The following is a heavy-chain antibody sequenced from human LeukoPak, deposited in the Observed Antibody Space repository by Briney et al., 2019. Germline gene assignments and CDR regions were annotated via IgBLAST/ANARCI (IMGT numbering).Heavy chain of an antibody. D-gene: IGHD6-13*01. Sequence: GSLRLSCAVSGFTFTNYWMSWARQSPGKGLEWVANIKQDGSEKYYVDSVKGRFTISRDNAKNSLYLQMNSLRAEDTAVYYCARDLAAAWGYFDYWGQGTLVTVSS. CDR2: IKQDGSEK. CDR1: GFTFTNYW. CDR3: ARDLAAAWGYFDY. J-gene: IGHJ4*02. V-gene: IGHV3-7*01.